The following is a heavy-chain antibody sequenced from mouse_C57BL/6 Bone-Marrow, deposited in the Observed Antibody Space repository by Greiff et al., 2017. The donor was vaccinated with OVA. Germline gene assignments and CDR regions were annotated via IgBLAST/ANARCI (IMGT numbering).Heavy chain of an antibody. V-gene: IGHV14-3*01. CDR1: GFNIKNTY. D-gene: IGHD3-2*02. CDR3: TYSSGYGGYFDY. J-gene: IGHJ2*01. Sequence: VQLQQSVAELVRPGASVKLSCTASGFNIKNTYMHWVKQRPEQGLEWIGRIDPANGNTKYAPKFKGKATITADTSSNTAYLQLSSLPSEYTAIYYCTYSSGYGGYFDYWGQGTTLTVSS. CDR2: IDPANGNT.